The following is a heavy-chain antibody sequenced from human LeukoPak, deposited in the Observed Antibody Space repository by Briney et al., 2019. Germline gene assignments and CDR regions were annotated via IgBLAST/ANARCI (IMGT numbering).Heavy chain of an antibody. CDR1: GFTFSSYD. V-gene: IGHV3-13*04. D-gene: IGHD1-1*01. CDR2: IGTDGDT. Sequence: GSLRLSCAASGFTFSSYDMQWVRQATGKGLEWVSGIGTDGDTYYSDSVKGRFSISRENVEKSLYLQMNSLRAGDTAVYFCARGGPTGTTFFDYWGQGTLVTVSS. CDR3: ARGGPTGTTFFDY. J-gene: IGHJ4*02.